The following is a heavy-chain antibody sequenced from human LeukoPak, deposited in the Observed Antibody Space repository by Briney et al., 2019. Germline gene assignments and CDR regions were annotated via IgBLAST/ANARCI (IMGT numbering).Heavy chain of an antibody. V-gene: IGHV1-2*02. D-gene: IGHD3-22*01. CDR3: ARDPGSGYYDSSGYYYAYYFDY. CDR2: INPNSGGT. J-gene: IGHJ4*02. CDR1: GYTFTGYY. Sequence: ASVKVSCKASGYTFTGYYMHWARQAPGQGLEWMGWINPNSGGTNYAQKFQGRVTMTRDTSISTAYMELSRLRSDDTAVYYCARDPGSGYYDSSGYYYAYYFDYWGQGTLVTVSS.